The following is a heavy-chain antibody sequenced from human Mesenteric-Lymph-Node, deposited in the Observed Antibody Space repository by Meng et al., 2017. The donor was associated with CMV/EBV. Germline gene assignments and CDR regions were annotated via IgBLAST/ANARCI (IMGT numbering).Heavy chain of an antibody. Sequence: SGSTFDNYPISGIRQAPGQGLEWMGRIIPNVGIANYAQRFQGRVKIIADKSTATAYMEVNSLTSADTGVYYCARDRGQAMTTAIFDFWGQGSLVTVSS. CDR3: ARDRGQAMTTAIFDF. D-gene: IGHD4-11*01. J-gene: IGHJ4*02. V-gene: IGHV1-69*04. CDR2: IIPNVGIA. CDR1: GSTFDNYP.